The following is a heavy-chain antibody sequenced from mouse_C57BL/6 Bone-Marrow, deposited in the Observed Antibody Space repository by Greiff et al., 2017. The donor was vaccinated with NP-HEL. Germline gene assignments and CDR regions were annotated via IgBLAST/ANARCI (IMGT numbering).Heavy chain of an antibody. Sequence: DVMLVESGGGLVKPGGSLKLSCAASGFTFSDYGMHWVRQAPEKGLEWVAYISSGSSTIYYADTVKGRFTISRDNAKNTLFLQMTSLRSEDTAMYYCARRIYYGIYFDYWGQGTTLTVSS. V-gene: IGHV5-17*01. J-gene: IGHJ2*01. CDR1: GFTFSDYG. CDR2: ISSGSSTI. D-gene: IGHD1-1*01. CDR3: ARRIYYGIYFDY.